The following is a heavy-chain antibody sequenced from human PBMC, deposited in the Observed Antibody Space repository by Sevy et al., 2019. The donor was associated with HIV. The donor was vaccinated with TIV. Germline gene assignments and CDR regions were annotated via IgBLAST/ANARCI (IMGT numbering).Heavy chain of an antibody. V-gene: IGHV1-2*02. CDR3: ARDRVIFGGGGGLDV. D-gene: IGHD3-3*02. CDR2: INPNSDGT. Sequence: ASVKVSCKTSASTFTAYYMHWLRQAPGQGLEWMGWINPNSDGTKYAQRFQGRVSMTADTSISTAYMELSRLTSEDTAVYYYARDRVIFGGGGGLDVWGQGTTVTVSS. CDR1: ASTFTAYY. J-gene: IGHJ6*02.